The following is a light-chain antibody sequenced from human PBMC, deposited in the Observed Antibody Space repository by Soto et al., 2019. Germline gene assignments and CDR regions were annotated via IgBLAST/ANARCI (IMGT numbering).Light chain of an antibody. CDR3: QQSYSMPRT. CDR2: AAS. J-gene: IGKJ1*01. V-gene: IGKV1-39*01. CDR1: QTISTY. Sequence: DIQMTQSPSSLSASVGDRVTIACRASQTISTYLNWYQQKPWKAPKLLIYAASSLQSGVPSRFSGHGSGTDFTLTISSLQPEDFATYYCQQSYSMPRTFGQGTKVEIK.